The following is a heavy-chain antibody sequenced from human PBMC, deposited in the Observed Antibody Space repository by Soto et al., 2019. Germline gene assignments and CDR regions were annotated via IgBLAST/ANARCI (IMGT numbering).Heavy chain of an antibody. D-gene: IGHD1-26*01. CDR1: GYTFTSYY. V-gene: IGHV1-46*01. J-gene: IGHJ4*02. CDR2: INPSGGST. Sequence: GASVKVSCKASGYTFTSYYMHWVRQAPGQGLEWMGIINPSGGSTSYAQKFQGRVTMTRDTSTSTVYMELSSLRSEDTAVYYCAFLAGAITSFDHWGQGTLVTVSS. CDR3: AFLAGAITSFDH.